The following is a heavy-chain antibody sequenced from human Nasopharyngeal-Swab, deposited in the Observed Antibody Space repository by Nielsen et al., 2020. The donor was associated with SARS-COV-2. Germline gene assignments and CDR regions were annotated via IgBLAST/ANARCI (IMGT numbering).Heavy chain of an antibody. CDR2: INPSGGST. CDR3: ARAPTLANPYYDFWNGYPSYPTTFDY. J-gene: IGHJ4*02. Sequence: ASVKVSCNASGGTFSSYAISWVRQAPAQGLEWMGIINPSGGSTSYAQKFQGRVTMTRDTSTSTVYMELSSLRSEDTAVYYCARAPTLANPYYDFWNGYPSYPTTFDYWGQGTLVTVSS. V-gene: IGHV1-46*01. CDR1: GGTFSSYA. D-gene: IGHD3-3*01.